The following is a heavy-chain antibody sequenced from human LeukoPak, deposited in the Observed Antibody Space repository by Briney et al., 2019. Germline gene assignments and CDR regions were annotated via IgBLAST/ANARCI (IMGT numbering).Heavy chain of an antibody. CDR1: VYTFTSYD. Sequence: ASVTVSFKASVYTFTSYDINWVRQAPGQRREWMGCINPNRGNSDYVHKFQGRVTMTRNTSISTSYMELSSLISEHTAVYSCARGRFPLYCGRDCYRAGWFDHWGQGTLVTVSS. CDR3: ARGRFPLYCGRDCYRAGWFDH. V-gene: IGHV1-8*01. D-gene: IGHD2-21*01. CDR2: INPNRGNS. J-gene: IGHJ5*02.